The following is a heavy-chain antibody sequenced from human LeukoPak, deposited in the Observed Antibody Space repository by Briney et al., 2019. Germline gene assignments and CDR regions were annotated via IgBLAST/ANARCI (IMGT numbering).Heavy chain of an antibody. CDR3: ARQIAVAGTSDAFDI. CDR1: GGSFSGYY. J-gene: IGHJ3*02. V-gene: IGHV4-34*01. Sequence: SETLSLTCAVYGGSFSGYYWSWIRQPPGKGLEWIGEINHSGSTNYNPSLKSRVTISVDTSKNQFSLKLSSVTAADTAVYYCARQIAVAGTSDAFDIWGQGTMVTVSS. CDR2: INHSGST. D-gene: IGHD6-19*01.